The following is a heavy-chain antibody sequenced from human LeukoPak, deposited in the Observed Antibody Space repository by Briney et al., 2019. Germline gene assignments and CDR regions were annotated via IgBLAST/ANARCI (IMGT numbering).Heavy chain of an antibody. J-gene: IGHJ5*02. D-gene: IGHD6-13*01. Sequence: ASVKVSCKASGYTFTSYYMHWVRQAPGQGLEWMGIINPSGGSTSYAQKFQGRVTMTRDTSTSTVYMELSSLRSEDTAVYYCARDAPIIAAADFNWFDPWGQGTLVTVSS. V-gene: IGHV1-46*01. CDR2: INPSGGST. CDR3: ARDAPIIAAADFNWFDP. CDR1: GYTFTSYY.